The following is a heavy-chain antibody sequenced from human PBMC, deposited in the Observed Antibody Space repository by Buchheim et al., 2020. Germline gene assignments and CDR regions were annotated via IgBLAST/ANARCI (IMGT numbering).Heavy chain of an antibody. Sequence: QVQLVESGGGVVQPGRSLRLSCAASGFTFSSYGMHWVRQAPGKGLEWVAVIWYDGSNKYYADSVKGRFTISRDNSKNTLYLQMNSLRAEDTAVYYCAREGGRDGYNVGYYYGLDVWGQGTT. V-gene: IGHV3-33*01. D-gene: IGHD5-24*01. CDR3: AREGGRDGYNVGYYYGLDV. CDR2: IWYDGSNK. J-gene: IGHJ6*02. CDR1: GFTFSSYG.